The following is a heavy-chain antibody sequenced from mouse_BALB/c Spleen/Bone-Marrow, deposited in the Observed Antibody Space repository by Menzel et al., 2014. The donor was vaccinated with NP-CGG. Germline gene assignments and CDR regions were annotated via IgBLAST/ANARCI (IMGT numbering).Heavy chain of an antibody. J-gene: IGHJ2*01. CDR3: ARYYYGIIYVAA. Sequence: VQLQQSGAELVKPGASVKLSCTASGFNIKDTYMHWVKQRPEQGLEWIGRIDPANGNTKYDPKFQGKATITADTSSNTAYLQLSSLTSEDTAVYYCARYYYGIIYVAAWAQVSTLTVPS. CDR2: IDPANGNT. V-gene: IGHV14-3*02. CDR1: GFNIKDTY. D-gene: IGHD1-1*01.